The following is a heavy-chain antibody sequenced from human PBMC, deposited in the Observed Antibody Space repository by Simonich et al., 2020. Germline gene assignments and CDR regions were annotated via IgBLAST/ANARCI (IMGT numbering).Heavy chain of an antibody. Sequence: QVQLVQSGAEVKKPGASVKVSCKASGYTFTGYYMHWVRQAPGQGLEWRSGINPNSGGTNYAQKFQGRVTMTRETSISTAYMELSRLRSDDTAVYYCARGRYYYDSSGYYYDAFDIWGQGTMVTVSS. CDR1: GYTFTGYY. J-gene: IGHJ3*02. D-gene: IGHD3-22*01. CDR3: ARGRYYYDSSGYYYDAFDI. V-gene: IGHV1-2*02. CDR2: INPNSGGT.